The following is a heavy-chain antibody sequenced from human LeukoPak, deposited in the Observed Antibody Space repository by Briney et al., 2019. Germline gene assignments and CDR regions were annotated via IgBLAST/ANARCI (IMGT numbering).Heavy chain of an antibody. CDR3: ARDNSSGWSDFHYYGMDV. CDR1: GFTFSSYS. J-gene: IGHJ6*02. Sequence: GGSLRLSCAASGFTFSSYSMNWVRQAPGKGLEWISYISSGGSPTYYADSVKGPFVISRDSAKNSLYLRMNSLRAEDTAVYYCARDNSSGWSDFHYYGMDVWGQGTTVIVSS. D-gene: IGHD6-19*01. V-gene: IGHV3-48*01. CDR2: ISSGGSPT.